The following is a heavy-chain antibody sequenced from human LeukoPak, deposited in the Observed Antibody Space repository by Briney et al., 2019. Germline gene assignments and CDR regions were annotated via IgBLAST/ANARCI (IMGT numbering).Heavy chain of an antibody. D-gene: IGHD5-18*01. CDR1: GVSIYGFY. Sequence: PSETLSLTCTVSGVSIYGFYWSWLRQSPEKGLEWIGYVYFSGSTNYNPSLESRVTISIDTSKNQFSLKLSSVTTADTAVYYCARGYGRQTNSGMDVWGKGTTVTVSA. CDR3: ARGYGRQTNSGMDV. CDR2: VYFSGST. V-gene: IGHV4-59*01. J-gene: IGHJ6*04.